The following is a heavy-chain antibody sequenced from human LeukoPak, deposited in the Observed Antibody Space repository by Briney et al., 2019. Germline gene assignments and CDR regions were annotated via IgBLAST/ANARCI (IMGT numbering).Heavy chain of an antibody. CDR2: IKQDGSEK. CDR3: AREVNPGFGEFYFDY. Sequence: GGSLRLSCAASGFTFSSYWMSWVRQAPGKGLEWVANIKQDGSEKYYVDSVKGRFTISRDNAKNSLYLQMNSLRAEDTAVYYCAREVNPGFGEFYFDYWGQGTLVTVSS. D-gene: IGHD3-10*01. J-gene: IGHJ4*02. CDR1: GFTFSSYW. V-gene: IGHV3-7*01.